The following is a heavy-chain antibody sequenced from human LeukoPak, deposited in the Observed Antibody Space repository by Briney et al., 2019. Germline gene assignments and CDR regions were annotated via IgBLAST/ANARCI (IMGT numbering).Heavy chain of an antibody. V-gene: IGHV1-69*01. J-gene: IGHJ6*02. CDR3: ARVALGRRWLPSSYYYGMDV. D-gene: IGHD5-24*01. Sequence: TNCAQKFQGRVTITADESTSTAYVELSNLRSEDTAVYYCARVALGRRWLPSSYYYGMDVWGQGTTVTVSS. CDR2: T.